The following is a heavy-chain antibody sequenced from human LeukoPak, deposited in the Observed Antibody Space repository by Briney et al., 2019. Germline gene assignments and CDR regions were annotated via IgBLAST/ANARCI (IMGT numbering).Heavy chain of an antibody. Sequence: GGSLRLSCAASGFTLSTYYMNWVRQAPGKGLEWVSSISSSSSYIYYADSVKGRFTISRDNAKNSLYLQMNSLRAEDTAVYYCARGAPWAFDIWGQGTMVTVSS. CDR1: GFTLSTYY. V-gene: IGHV3-21*01. CDR3: ARGAPWAFDI. J-gene: IGHJ3*02. CDR2: ISSSSSYI.